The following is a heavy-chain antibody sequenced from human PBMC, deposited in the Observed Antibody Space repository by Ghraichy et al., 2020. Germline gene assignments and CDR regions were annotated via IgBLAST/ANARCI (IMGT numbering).Heavy chain of an antibody. Sequence: LSLTCAVSGGSISSGGYSWSWIRQPPGKGLEWIGYIYHSGSTYYNPSLKSRVTISVDRSKNQFSLKLSSVTAADTAVYYCASSCGGSCYAAPRTDAFDIWGQGTMVTVSS. V-gene: IGHV4-30-2*01. CDR3: ASSCGGSCYAAPRTDAFDI. D-gene: IGHD2-15*01. CDR1: GGSISSGGYS. CDR2: IYHSGST. J-gene: IGHJ3*02.